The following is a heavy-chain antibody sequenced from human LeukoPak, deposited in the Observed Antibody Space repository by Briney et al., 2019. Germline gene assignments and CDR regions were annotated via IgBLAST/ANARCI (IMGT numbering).Heavy chain of an antibody. J-gene: IGHJ4*02. CDR1: GGSISTYY. V-gene: IGHV4-59*01. CDR2: IYYTGST. CDR3: ARLMITFGGVIAYFDY. D-gene: IGHD3-16*02. Sequence: PSETLSLTCTVSGGSISTYYWTWIRQPPGKGLEWIGYIYYTGSTNYNPSLKSRVTISVDTSKNQFSLKLSSVTAADTAVYYCARLMITFGGVIAYFDYWGQGTLVTVSS.